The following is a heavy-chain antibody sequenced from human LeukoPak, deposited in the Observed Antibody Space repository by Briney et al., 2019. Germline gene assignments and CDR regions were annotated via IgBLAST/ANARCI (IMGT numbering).Heavy chain of an antibody. Sequence: TGGSLRLSCAASGFTFSSYGMHWVRQAPGKGLEWVAVIWYDGSNKYYADSVKGRFTTSRDNSKNTLYLQMNSLRAEDTAVYYCARDPPGYSYGVDVWGQGTTVTVSS. CDR2: IWYDGSNK. CDR1: GFTFSSYG. J-gene: IGHJ6*02. D-gene: IGHD5-18*01. CDR3: ARDPPGYSYGVDV. V-gene: IGHV3-33*01.